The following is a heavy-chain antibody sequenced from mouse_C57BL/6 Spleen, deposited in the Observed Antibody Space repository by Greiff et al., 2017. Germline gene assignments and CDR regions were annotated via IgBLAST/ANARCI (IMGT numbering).Heavy chain of an antibody. J-gene: IGHJ1*03. CDR2: IYPGSGST. Sequence: QVQLQQPGAELVKPGASVKMSCKASGYTFTSYWITWVKQRPGQGLEWIGDIYPGSGSTNYNEKFKSKATLTVDTSSSTADMQLSSLTSEDSAVYYCARGGNSNNWYFDVWGTGTTVTVSS. D-gene: IGHD2-5*01. V-gene: IGHV1-55*01. CDR3: ARGGNSNNWYFDV. CDR1: GYTFTSYW.